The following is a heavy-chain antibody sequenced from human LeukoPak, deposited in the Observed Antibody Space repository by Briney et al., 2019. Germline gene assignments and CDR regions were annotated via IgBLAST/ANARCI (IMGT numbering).Heavy chain of an antibody. V-gene: IGHV3-7*01. CDR1: GFTLSSYW. D-gene: IGHD1-14*01. CDR3: ARSGAGSDY. J-gene: IGHJ4*02. CDR2: MKPDGSEK. Sequence: GGSLRLSCAGSGFTLSSYWMSLVRQAPGKGLEWVANMKPDGSEKYYVDSVKGRFTISRDNAKNSLYLQMNSLRAEDTAVYYCARSGAGSDYWGQGTLVTVSS.